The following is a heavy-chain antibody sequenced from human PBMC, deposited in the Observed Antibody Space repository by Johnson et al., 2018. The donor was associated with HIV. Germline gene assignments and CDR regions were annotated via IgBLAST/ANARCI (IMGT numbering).Heavy chain of an antibody. CDR3: ARRPITIFGVAFGAFDI. CDR1: GFTSSDYY. CDR2: ISSSGSTI. D-gene: IGHD3-3*01. J-gene: IGHJ3*02. V-gene: IGHV3-11*04. Sequence: QVQLVESGGGLVQPGGSLRLSCAASGFTSSDYYMSWIRQAPGKGLEWVSYISSSGSTIYYADSVKGRFTISRDNAKNSLYLQMNSLRAEDTAVYYCARRPITIFGVAFGAFDIWGQGTMVTVSS.